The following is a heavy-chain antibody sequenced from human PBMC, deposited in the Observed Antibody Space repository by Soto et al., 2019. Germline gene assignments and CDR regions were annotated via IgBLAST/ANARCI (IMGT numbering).Heavy chain of an antibody. CDR2: ISGSGGST. V-gene: IGHV3-23*01. J-gene: IGHJ6*02. CDR1: GFTFSGYA. D-gene: IGHD3-9*01. CDR3: AKSAIRYFDYYYYGMDV. Sequence: GGSLRLSCAASGFTFSGYAMSWVRQAPGKGLEWVSAISGSGGSTYYADSVKGRFTISRDNSKNTLYLQMNSLRAEDTAVYYCAKSAIRYFDYYYYGMDVWGQGTTVTVSS.